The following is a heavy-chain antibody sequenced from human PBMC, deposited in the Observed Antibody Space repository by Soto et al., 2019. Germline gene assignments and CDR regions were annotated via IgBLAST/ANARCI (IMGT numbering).Heavy chain of an antibody. D-gene: IGHD3-3*01. CDR2: ISYDGSNK. CDR1: GFTFSSYG. J-gene: IGHJ6*02. CDR3: AKEGHFYDFWSGYYPNYYYYGMDV. V-gene: IGHV3-30*18. Sequence: GGSLRLSCAASGFTFSSYGMHWVRQAPGKGLEWVAVISYDGSNKYYADSVKGQFTISRDNSKNTLYLQMNSLRAEDTAVYYCAKEGHFYDFWSGYYPNYYYYGMDVWGQGTTVTVSS.